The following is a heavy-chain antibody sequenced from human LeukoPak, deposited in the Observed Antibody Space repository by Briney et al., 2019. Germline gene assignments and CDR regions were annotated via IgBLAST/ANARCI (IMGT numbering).Heavy chain of an antibody. CDR2: ISSSSSYI. CDR1: GFTFRSYA. D-gene: IGHD2-15*01. J-gene: IGHJ4*02. V-gene: IGHV3-21*01. CDR3: AKDQRRYCSGGSCYYFDY. Sequence: GGSLRLSCAASGFTFRSYAMSWVRQAPGKGLEWVSSISSSSSYIYYADSVKGRFTISRDNAKNSLYLQMNSLRAEDTAVYYCAKDQRRYCSGGSCYYFDYWGQGTLVTVSS.